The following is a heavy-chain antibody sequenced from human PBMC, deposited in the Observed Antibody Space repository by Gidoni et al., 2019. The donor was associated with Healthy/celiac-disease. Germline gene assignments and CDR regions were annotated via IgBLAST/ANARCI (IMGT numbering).Heavy chain of an antibody. J-gene: IGHJ4*02. CDR1: GCTFTSSA. Sequence: QMQLVQSGPEVKKPGTAGKVSCKASGCTFTSSAVQWVRQARGQRLEWIGWIVVGSGNTNYAQKFQERVTITRDMSTSTAYMELSSLRSEDTAVYYCAAESGGSLGSDYWGQGTLVTVSS. CDR3: AAESGGSLGSDY. D-gene: IGHD1-26*01. CDR2: IVVGSGNT. V-gene: IGHV1-58*01.